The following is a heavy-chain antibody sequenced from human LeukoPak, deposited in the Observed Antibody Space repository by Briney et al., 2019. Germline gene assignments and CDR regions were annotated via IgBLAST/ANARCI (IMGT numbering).Heavy chain of an antibody. D-gene: IGHD1-26*01. V-gene: IGHV3-23*01. J-gene: IGHJ4*02. CDR1: GFTFSSYA. Sequence: GGSLRLSCAASGFTFSSYAMGWVRQAPGKGLEWVSAISGTGNRTYYADSVKGRFTISRDNSKNTLYLQMNSLRAEDTAVYYCAISGSYWAWAHWGQGTLVTISS. CDR2: ISGTGNRT. CDR3: AISGSYWAWAH.